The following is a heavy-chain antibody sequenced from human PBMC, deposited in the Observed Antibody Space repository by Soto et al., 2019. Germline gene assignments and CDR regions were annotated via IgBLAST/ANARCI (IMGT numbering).Heavy chain of an antibody. CDR3: AREKGGSGRLRWFDP. CDR2: IYYSGST. CDR1: GGSISSGGYY. V-gene: IGHV4-31*03. J-gene: IGHJ5*02. Sequence: QVQLQESGPGLVKPSQTLSLTCTVSGGSISSGGYYWSWIRQHPGKGLEWIGYIYYSGSTYYNPSLKSRVTIPVDTSKNQFSLKLSSVTAADTAVYYCAREKGGSGRLRWFDPWGQGTLVTVSS. D-gene: IGHD3-10*01.